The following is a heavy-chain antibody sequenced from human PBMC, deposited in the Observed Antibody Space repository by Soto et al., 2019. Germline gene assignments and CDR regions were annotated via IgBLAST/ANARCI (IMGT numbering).Heavy chain of an antibody. CDR2: INAHSGGT. V-gene: IGHV1-2*02. Sequence: ASVXVSFKSSGFSFTWYYIHLLLQAPGQGLEWMGWINAHSGGTEYAQKFQGRVNLTRETSIATAYMTLTSLTSDDTALYYCAKPLPRQIDYWLETRGQGTQV. J-gene: IGHJ5*02. CDR1: GFSFTWYY. D-gene: IGHD3-10*01. CDR3: AKPLPRQIDYWLET.